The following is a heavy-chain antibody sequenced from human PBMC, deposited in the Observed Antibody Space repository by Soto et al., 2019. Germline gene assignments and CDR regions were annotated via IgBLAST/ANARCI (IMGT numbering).Heavy chain of an antibody. Sequence: GGSLRLSYAAFGLNFQIYVWPRVRQNPSKGEEWVAVIWYDGSNKYYADSVKGRFTISRDNSKNTLYLQMNSLRAEDTAVYYCARESIAAAGRRYYYYGMDVWGQGTTVTVSS. CDR3: ARESIAAAGRRYYYYGMDV. V-gene: IGHV3-33*01. D-gene: IGHD6-13*01. J-gene: IGHJ6*02. CDR1: GLNFQIYV. CDR2: IWYDGSNK.